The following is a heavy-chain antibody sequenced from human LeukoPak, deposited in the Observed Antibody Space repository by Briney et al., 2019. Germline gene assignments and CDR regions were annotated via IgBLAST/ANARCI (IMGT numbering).Heavy chain of an antibody. CDR2: IYSGGST. CDR1: GFTVSSNY. D-gene: IGHD1-1*01. J-gene: IGHJ3*02. Sequence: PGGSLRLSCAASGFTVSSNYMSWVRQAPGKGLEWVSVIYSGGSTYYADSVKGRFTISRDNAKNSLYLQMNSLRVEDTAVYYCARDHGKRRGAFDIWGQGTMVTVSS. V-gene: IGHV3-53*01. CDR3: ARDHGKRRGAFDI.